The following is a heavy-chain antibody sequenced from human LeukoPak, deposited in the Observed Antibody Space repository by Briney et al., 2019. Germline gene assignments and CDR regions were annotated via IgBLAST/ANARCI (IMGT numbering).Heavy chain of an antibody. Sequence: PGGSLRLSCAVSGFTFSTYSMNWVRQAPGKGLEWVSYISRSSSTIFYADSLKGRFTISRDNAKNSLYLQMNSLRDEDTAVYYCAREAGDYGDPRREFHYWGQGTLVTVSS. CDR1: GFTFSTYS. CDR3: AREAGDYGDPRREFHY. J-gene: IGHJ4*02. D-gene: IGHD4-17*01. CDR2: ISRSSSTI. V-gene: IGHV3-48*02.